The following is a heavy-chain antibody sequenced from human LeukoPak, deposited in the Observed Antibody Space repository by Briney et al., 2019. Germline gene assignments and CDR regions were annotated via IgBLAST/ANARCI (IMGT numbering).Heavy chain of an antibody. CDR1: GFIFSTYA. Sequence: GGSLRLSCAASGFIFSTYAMSWVRQAPGKGLEWVSGISGSGGNTYYTDSVKGRFTISRDNSKNTLYLQMHSLRAEDTAQYYCAEDIAAAALDYWGQGTLVTVSS. CDR2: ISGSGGNT. J-gene: IGHJ4*02. D-gene: IGHD6-13*01. CDR3: AEDIAAAALDY. V-gene: IGHV3-23*01.